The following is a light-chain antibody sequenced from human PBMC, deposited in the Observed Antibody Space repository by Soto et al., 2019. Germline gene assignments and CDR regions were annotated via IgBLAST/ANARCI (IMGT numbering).Light chain of an antibody. Sequence: EIVLTQSPATLSLSPGERATLSCRASQSVGSSLAWYQQKPGQAPRLLIYDASNRATGIPARFSGSGSGTDFTLTISSLEPEDFAVYYCQQYGSSLTVGGGTKVDIK. J-gene: IGKJ4*01. V-gene: IGKV3-11*01. CDR3: QQYGSSLT. CDR2: DAS. CDR1: QSVGSS.